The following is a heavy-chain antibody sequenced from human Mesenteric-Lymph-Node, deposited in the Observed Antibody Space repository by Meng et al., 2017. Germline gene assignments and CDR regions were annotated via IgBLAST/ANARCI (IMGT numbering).Heavy chain of an antibody. CDR3: TSQYYYGSEISFDY. CDR2: IRSKAYGGTT. D-gene: IGHD3-10*01. CDR1: GFTFGDYA. V-gene: IGHV3-49*03. J-gene: IGHJ4*02. Sequence: GESLKISCAASGFTFGDYAMSWFRQAPGKGLEWVGFIRSKAYGGTTEYAASVKGRFTTSRDDSKSIAYLQMNSLKTEDTAVYYCTSQYYYGSEISFDYWGQGTLVTVSS.